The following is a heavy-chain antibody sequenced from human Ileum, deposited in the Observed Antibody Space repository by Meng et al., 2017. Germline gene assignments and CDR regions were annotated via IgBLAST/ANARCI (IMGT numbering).Heavy chain of an antibody. CDR1: GFTFSSYW. V-gene: IGHV3-74*01. CDR2: IHYDGSST. D-gene: IGHD7-27*01. J-gene: IGHJ4*02. CDR3: ATYRAFTGDLDTDY. Sequence: GGSLRLSCAASGFTFSSYWMNWVRQAPGNGLVWVSRIHYDGSSTSYADSVKGRFTISRDNPKNVVYLQMNSLRAEDTAVYYCATYRAFTGDLDTDYWGQGTLVTVSS.